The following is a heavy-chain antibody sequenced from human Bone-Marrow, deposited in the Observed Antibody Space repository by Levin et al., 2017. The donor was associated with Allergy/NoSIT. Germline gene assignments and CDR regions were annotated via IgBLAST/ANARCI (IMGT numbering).Heavy chain of an antibody. D-gene: IGHD2-2*01. V-gene: IGHV1-69*06. CDR1: GGTFSSYA. Sequence: RASVKVSCKASGGTFSSYAISWVRQAPGQGLEWMGGIIPIFGTANYAQKFQGRVTITADKSTSTAYMELSSLRSEDTAVYYCARAPNIVVVPAAMRREVRGVWFDPWGQGTLVTVSS. CDR2: IIPIFGTA. J-gene: IGHJ5*02. CDR3: ARAPNIVVVPAAMRREVRGVWFDP.